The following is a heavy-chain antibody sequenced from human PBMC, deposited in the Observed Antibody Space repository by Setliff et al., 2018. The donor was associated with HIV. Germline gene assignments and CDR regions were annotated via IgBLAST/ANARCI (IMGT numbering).Heavy chain of an antibody. V-gene: IGHV1-18*01. J-gene: IGHJ5*02. CDR2: ISAYTGHT. CDR3: ARARLQGIVTAVGPRDNCLDP. CDR1: GYSFINYG. D-gene: IGHD1-26*01. Sequence: APVKVSCKASGYSFINYGISWVRQAPGQGPEWMGWISAYTGHTDYAPRLLGRVTMTTDTSTSTAYMELRSLTSDDTAVYYCARARLQGIVTAVGPRDNCLDPWGQGTRVTVS.